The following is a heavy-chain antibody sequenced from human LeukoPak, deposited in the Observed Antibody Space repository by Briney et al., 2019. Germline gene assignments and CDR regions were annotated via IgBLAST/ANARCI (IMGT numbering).Heavy chain of an antibody. CDR2: INPNSGGT. CDR1: GYTFTGYY. D-gene: IGHD3-3*01. CDR3: ARGPTYYDIWSGFWYFDY. V-gene: IGHV1-2*02. Sequence: ASVKVSCKASGYTFTGYYMHWVRQAPGQGLEWMGWINPNSGGTNYAQKFQGRVTMTRDTSISTAYMELSRLRSDDTAVYYCARGPTYYDIWSGFWYFDYWGQGTLVTVSS. J-gene: IGHJ4*02.